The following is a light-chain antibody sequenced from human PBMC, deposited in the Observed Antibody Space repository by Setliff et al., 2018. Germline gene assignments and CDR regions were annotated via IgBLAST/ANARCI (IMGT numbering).Light chain of an antibody. CDR3: RQHGSFPLT. Sequence: EIVLTQSPGTLSLSPGERATLSCRASQSVNNNFLGWYQQKPGQAPRLLIYLTSVRASGIPDRFSGSGSGTDFTLTITRLEPEDSAVYYCRQHGSFPLTFGGGTKVDIK. V-gene: IGKV3-20*01. CDR1: QSVNNNF. CDR2: LTS. J-gene: IGKJ4*01.